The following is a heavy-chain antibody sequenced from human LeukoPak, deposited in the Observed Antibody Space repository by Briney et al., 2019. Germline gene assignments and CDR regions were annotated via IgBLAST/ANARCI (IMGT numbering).Heavy chain of an antibody. CDR3: AKDRISIFGVVIDSFDI. CDR1: GVTFNNYG. D-gene: IGHD3-3*01. CDR2: IRYDGSNK. V-gene: IGHV3-30*02. J-gene: IGHJ3*02. Sequence: GGTLRLTCAASGVTFNNYGTNWIRQAPGKGLEWVAFIRYDGSNKYYADSVKGRVTIYRDNSKNTLYLQMNGLRTEDTAVYYCAKDRISIFGVVIDSFDIWGQGKMVTVSS.